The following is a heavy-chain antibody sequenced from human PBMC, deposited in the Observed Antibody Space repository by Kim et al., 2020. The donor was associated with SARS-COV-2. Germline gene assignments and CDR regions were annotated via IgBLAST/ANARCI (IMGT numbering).Heavy chain of an antibody. D-gene: IGHD3-10*01. J-gene: IGHJ4*02. CDR3: AKDLSGGSGSYDY. Sequence: YADSGKGRFTISRDNAKNTLYLQMNSLRAEDTAVYYCAKDLSGGSGSYDYWGQGTLVTVSS. V-gene: IGHV3-30-3*02.